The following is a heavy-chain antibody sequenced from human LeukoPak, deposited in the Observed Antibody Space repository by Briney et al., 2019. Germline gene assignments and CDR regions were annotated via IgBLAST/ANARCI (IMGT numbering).Heavy chain of an antibody. V-gene: IGHV3-21*01. D-gene: IGHD4-17*01. J-gene: IGHJ5*02. CDR3: ARDVTVTENWFDP. Sequence: GGSLRLSCAASGFIFSSYSMNWVRQAPGKGLEWVSSISSSSSYIYYADSVKGRFTISRDNAKNSLYLQMNSLRAEDTAVYYCARDVTVTENWFDPWGQGTLVTVSS. CDR1: GFIFSSYS. CDR2: ISSSSSYI.